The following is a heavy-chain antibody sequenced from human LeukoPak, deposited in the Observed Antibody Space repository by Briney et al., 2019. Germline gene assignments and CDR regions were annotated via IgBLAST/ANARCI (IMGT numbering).Heavy chain of an antibody. Sequence: GGSLRLSCAASGFTVSSNYMSWVRQAPGKGLEWVAVISYDGSNKYYADSVKGRFTISRDNSKNTLYLQMNSLRAEDTAVYYCAREAYDFWSGYYPTPYYFDYWGQGTLVTVSS. D-gene: IGHD3-3*01. J-gene: IGHJ4*02. CDR1: GFTVSSNY. CDR2: ISYDGSNK. CDR3: AREAYDFWSGYYPTPYYFDY. V-gene: IGHV3-30-3*01.